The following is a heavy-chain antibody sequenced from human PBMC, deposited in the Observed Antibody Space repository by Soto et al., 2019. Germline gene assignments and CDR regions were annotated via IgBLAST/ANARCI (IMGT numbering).Heavy chain of an antibody. J-gene: IGHJ4*02. CDR2: ISGGGDTT. Sequence: EVQLLESGGGLVQPGGSLRLSCAASGFTFNNYAMTWVRQAPGKGLEWVSAISGGGDTTSYADSVKGRITVSRDGSKNTLYLQMSSLRAEDTALYYCAKGRGGSGSLTPRVDFWGKGTLVTVSS. CDR3: AKGRGGSGSLTPRVDF. CDR1: GFTFNNYA. D-gene: IGHD3-10*01. V-gene: IGHV3-23*01.